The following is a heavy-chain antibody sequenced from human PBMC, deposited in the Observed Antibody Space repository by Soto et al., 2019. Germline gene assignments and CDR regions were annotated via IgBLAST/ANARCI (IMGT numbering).Heavy chain of an antibody. CDR2: IWYDGSNK. J-gene: IGHJ6*02. CDR1: GFTFSSYG. CDR3: ARSIAVAGTRGAVDYYYGMDV. Sequence: GGSLRLSCAASGFTFSSYGMHWVRQAPGKGLEWVAVIWYDGSNKYYADSVKGRFTISRDNSKNTLYLQMNSLRAEDTAVYYCARSIAVAGTRGAVDYYYGMDVWGQGTTVTVSS. V-gene: IGHV3-33*01. D-gene: IGHD6-19*01.